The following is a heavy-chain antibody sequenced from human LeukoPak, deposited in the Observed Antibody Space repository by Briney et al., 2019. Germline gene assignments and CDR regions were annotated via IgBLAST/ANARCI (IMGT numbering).Heavy chain of an antibody. CDR3: ARHTNFCSFTNCSPFDP. CDR1: GGSINSALYY. J-gene: IGHJ5*02. Sequence: SETLSLTCTVSGGSINSALYYWAWIRQTPEQQLEWIGSVSHDGITKYSPSLGGRVSLSADTSKNAFFMEVHSVTAADSAIYYCARHTNFCSFTNCSPFDPWGQGTLVTVSS. V-gene: IGHV4-39*01. D-gene: IGHD3-3*01. CDR2: VSHDGIT.